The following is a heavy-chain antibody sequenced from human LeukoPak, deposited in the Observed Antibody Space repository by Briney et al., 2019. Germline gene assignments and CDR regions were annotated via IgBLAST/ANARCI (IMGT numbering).Heavy chain of an antibody. D-gene: IGHD3-22*01. Sequence: GGSLRLSCAGSGFTFSSSSMNWVRQAPGKGLEWVSAISGSGGSTYYADSVKGRFTISRDNSKNTLYLQMNSLRAEDTAVYYCAKGRHYYDSSGYYYFDYWGQGTLVTVSS. V-gene: IGHV3-23*01. CDR2: ISGSGGST. J-gene: IGHJ4*02. CDR1: GFTFSSSS. CDR3: AKGRHYYDSSGYYYFDY.